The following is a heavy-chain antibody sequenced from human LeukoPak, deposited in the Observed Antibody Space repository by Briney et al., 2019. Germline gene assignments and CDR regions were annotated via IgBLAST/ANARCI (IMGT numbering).Heavy chain of an antibody. CDR1: GYTFTSYY. CDR2: INPSGGST. CDR3: ARDLDLYSSGVYYFDY. D-gene: IGHD6-19*01. Sequence: GASVKVSCKASGYTFTSYYMHWVRQAPGQGLEWMGIINPSGGSTSYAQKFQGRVTMTRDTSTSTVYMELGSLRSEDTAVYYCARDLDLYSSGVYYFDYWGQGTLVTVSS. J-gene: IGHJ4*02. V-gene: IGHV1-46*01.